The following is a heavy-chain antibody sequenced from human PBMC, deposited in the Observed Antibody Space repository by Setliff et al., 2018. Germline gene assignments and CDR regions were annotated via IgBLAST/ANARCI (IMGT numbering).Heavy chain of an antibody. Sequence: GASVKVSCKASGYTFINFGISWVRQAPGQGLEWVGWISPYTGNTYYAPRLQDRVTLTADTSTNTAYMELRSLISDDTAVYYCSRLVRFCTRTTCQRLSGDDFWGQGTLVSLL. CDR1: GYTFINFG. CDR2: ISPYTGNT. V-gene: IGHV1-18*01. D-gene: IGHD2-8*01. J-gene: IGHJ4*02. CDR3: SRLVRFCTRTTCQRLSGDDF.